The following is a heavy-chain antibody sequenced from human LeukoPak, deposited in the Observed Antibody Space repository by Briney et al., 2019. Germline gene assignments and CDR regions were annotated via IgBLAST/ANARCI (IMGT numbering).Heavy chain of an antibody. CDR3: ARSLEWLLYFDY. CDR1: GYTFTGYY. CDR2: ISAYNGNT. V-gene: IGHV1-18*04. D-gene: IGHD3-3*01. Sequence: ASVKVSCKASGYTFTGYYMHWVRQAPGQGLEWMGWISAYNGNTNYAQKLQGRVTMTTDTSTSTAYVELRSLRSDDTAVYYCARSLEWLLYFDYWGQGTLVTVSS. J-gene: IGHJ4*02.